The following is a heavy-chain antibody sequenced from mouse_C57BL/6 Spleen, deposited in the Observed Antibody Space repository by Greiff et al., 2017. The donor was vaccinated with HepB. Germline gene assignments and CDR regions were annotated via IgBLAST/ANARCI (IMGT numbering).Heavy chain of an antibody. V-gene: IGHV1-85*01. Sequence: VQLQQSGPELVKPGASVKLSCKASGYTFTSYDINWVKQRPGQGLEWIGWIYPRDGSTKYNEKLKGKATLTVDTSSSTAYMELHSLTSEDSAVYFCARNPMVTEGPWFAYWGQGTLVTVSA. CDR3: ARNPMVTEGPWFAY. J-gene: IGHJ3*01. CDR2: IYPRDGST. D-gene: IGHD2-2*01. CDR1: GYTFTSYD.